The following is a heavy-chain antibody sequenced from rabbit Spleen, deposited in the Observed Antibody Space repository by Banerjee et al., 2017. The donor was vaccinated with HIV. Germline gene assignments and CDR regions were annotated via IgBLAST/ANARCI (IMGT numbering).Heavy chain of an antibody. V-gene: IGHV1S40*01. J-gene: IGHJ6*01. CDR3: ARFYAGYGDLGHAAM. Sequence: QSLEESGGGLVQPEGSLTLTCTASGFSFSAGYYMCWVRQAPGKGLEWIACIHGGSKDNIYYASWAKGRFTISKTSSTTVTLQMTSLTVADTATYFCARFYAGYGDLGHAAMWGPGTLVTVS. CDR2: IHGGSKDNI. CDR1: GFSFSAGYY. D-gene: IGHD7-1*01.